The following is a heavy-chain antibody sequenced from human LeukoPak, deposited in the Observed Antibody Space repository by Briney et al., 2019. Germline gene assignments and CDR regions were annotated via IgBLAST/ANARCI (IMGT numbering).Heavy chain of an antibody. CDR1: GGSFSAYY. Sequence: PSETLSLTCAVYGGSFSAYYWSWIRQSPGKGLEWIGEINHSGSANYNPSLKSRVTISVDTSKNQFPLKLSSVTAADTAVYYCARDDYSTRFDPWGQGTLVTVSS. D-gene: IGHD3-16*01. V-gene: IGHV4-34*01. J-gene: IGHJ5*02. CDR2: INHSGSA. CDR3: ARDDYSTRFDP.